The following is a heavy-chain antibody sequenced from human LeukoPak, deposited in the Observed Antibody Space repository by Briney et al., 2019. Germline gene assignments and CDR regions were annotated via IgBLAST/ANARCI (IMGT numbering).Heavy chain of an antibody. J-gene: IGHJ5*02. CDR1: GFTFSIYG. CDR2: ISYDGSNK. V-gene: IGHV3-30*18. D-gene: IGHD6-6*01. CDR3: AEDRPWFDP. Sequence: PGGSLRLSCAASGFTFSIYGMHWVRQAPGKGLEWVAVISYDGSNKYYADSVKGRFTISRDNSKNTLYLQMSNLRAEDTAVYYCAEDRPWFDPWGQGTLVTVSS.